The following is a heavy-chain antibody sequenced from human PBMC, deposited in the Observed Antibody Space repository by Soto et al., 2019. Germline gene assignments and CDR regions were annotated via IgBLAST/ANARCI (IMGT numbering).Heavy chain of an antibody. CDR3: ASVPIVAAGTDLYDY. Sequence: GGSLRLSCAASGFTVSSNYMSWVRQAPGKGLEWVSVIYSGGSTYYADSVKGRFTISRHNSKNTLYLQMNSLRAEDTAVYYCASVPIVAAGTDLYDYWGQGTLVTVSS. D-gene: IGHD6-13*01. CDR2: IYSGGST. CDR1: GFTVSSNY. V-gene: IGHV3-53*04. J-gene: IGHJ4*02.